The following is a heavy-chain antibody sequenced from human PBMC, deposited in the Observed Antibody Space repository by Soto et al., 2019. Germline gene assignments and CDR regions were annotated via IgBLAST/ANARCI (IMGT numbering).Heavy chain of an antibody. CDR3: ARKKVCSTTTCHWNAFDI. J-gene: IGHJ3*02. V-gene: IGHV3-23*01. D-gene: IGHD2-2*01. CDR2: ISSSGAGT. CDR1: GFTFSSYA. Sequence: EVQLLESGGGLVQPGGSLTLSCAASGFTFSSYALSWVRQAPGKGLEWVSAISSSGAGTYCADSVKGRFTISRDNSKNALLLQMNRLRAEGTAVSYCARKKVCSTTTCHWNAFDIWGQGTRVTVSS.